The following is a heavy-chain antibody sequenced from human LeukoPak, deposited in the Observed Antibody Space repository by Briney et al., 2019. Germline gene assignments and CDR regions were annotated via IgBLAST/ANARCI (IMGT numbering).Heavy chain of an antibody. J-gene: IGHJ3*02. CDR2: IYYSGST. D-gene: IGHD6-6*01. Sequence: SETLSLNCTVSGGSISSYYWSWIRQPPGKGLEWIGYIYYSGSTNYNPSLKSRVTISVDTSKNQFSLKLSSVTAADTAVYYCARVIAARQWRGAFDIWGQGTMVTVSS. V-gene: IGHV4-59*01. CDR1: GGSISSYY. CDR3: ARVIAARQWRGAFDI.